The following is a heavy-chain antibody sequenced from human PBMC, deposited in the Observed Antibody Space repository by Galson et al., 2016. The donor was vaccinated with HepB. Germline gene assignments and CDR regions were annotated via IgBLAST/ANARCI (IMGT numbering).Heavy chain of an antibody. CDR1: GYSFSSYW. D-gene: IGHD4-11*01. CDR2: ISPGDSDT. J-gene: IGHJ4*02. Sequence: QSGAEVKKPGESLKISCKGSGYSFSSYWIGWVRQMPGKGLEWTGIISPGDSDTRYSPSFQGQVTISVDKAINTAYMQWSSLKASDSGIYYCARRPPVTGRSGHYFDSWGQGTLVTVSS. V-gene: IGHV5-51*01. CDR3: ARRPPVTGRSGHYFDS.